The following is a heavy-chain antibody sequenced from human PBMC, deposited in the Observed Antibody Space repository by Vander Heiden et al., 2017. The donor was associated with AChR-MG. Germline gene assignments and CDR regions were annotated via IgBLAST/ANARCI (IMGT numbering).Heavy chain of an antibody. D-gene: IGHD3-3*01. V-gene: IGHV3-9*01. CDR3: AKDKGDFWSGHHDAFDI. CDR1: GFTFDDYA. Sequence: EVQLVESGGGLVQPGRSLTLPCAASGFTFDDYAMHWVRQAPGKGLEWVSGISWNSGSIGYADSVKGRFTISRDNAKNSLYLQMNSLRAEDTALYYCAKDKGDFWSGHHDAFDIWGQGTMVTVSS. CDR2: ISWNSGSI. J-gene: IGHJ3*02.